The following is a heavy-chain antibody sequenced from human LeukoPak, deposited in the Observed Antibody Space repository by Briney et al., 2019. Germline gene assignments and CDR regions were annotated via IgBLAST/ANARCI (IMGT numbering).Heavy chain of an antibody. V-gene: IGHV3-21*01. CDR3: ASSHPRIALPDY. J-gene: IGHJ4*02. D-gene: IGHD6-13*01. CDR2: ISSSSSYI. CDR1: GFTFTNYN. Sequence: KTGGSLRLSCAASGFTFTNYNINWVRQAPGKGLEWVSSISSSSSYIYYADSVKGRFTISRDNSKNTLYLQMNSLRAEDTAVYYRASSHPRIALPDYWGQGPLVTVSS.